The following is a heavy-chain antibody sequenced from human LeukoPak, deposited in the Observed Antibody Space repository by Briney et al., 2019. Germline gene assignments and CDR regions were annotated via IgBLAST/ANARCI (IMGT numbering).Heavy chain of an antibody. CDR1: GFTFDDYA. CDR2: ISWNSGSI. D-gene: IGHD2-2*01. V-gene: IGHV3-9*01. Sequence: GRSLRLSCAASGFTFDDYAMHWVRQAPGKGLEWVSGISWNSGSIGYADSVKGRFTISRDNAKNSLYLQMNSLRAEDTAVYYCAREDIVVVPAAQSYYYYGMDVWGQGTTVTVSS. J-gene: IGHJ6*02. CDR3: AREDIVVVPAAQSYYYYGMDV.